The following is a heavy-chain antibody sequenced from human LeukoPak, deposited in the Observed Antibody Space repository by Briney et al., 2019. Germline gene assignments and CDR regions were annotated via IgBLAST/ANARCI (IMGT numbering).Heavy chain of an antibody. CDR2: ISGSGGST. Sequence: GGSLRLSCAASGLTFNAYAMAWVRQAPGKGLEWVSVISGSGGSTYSADSANGRYYADSVKGRFTISRDNAKNSLHLQMNSLRAEDTAAYYCARDISRVVFLEWLTVSNLWGQGTTVTVSS. J-gene: IGHJ6*02. V-gene: IGHV3-23*01. CDR3: ARDISRVVFLEWLTVSNL. D-gene: IGHD3-3*01. CDR1: GLTFNAYA.